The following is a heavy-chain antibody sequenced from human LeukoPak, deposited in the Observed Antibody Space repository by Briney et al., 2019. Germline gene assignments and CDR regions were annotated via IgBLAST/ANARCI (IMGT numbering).Heavy chain of an antibody. V-gene: IGHV5-51*01. CDR3: ARVIYFDSSGYSTYYHRMDV. D-gene: IGHD3-22*01. J-gene: IGHJ6*02. CDR2: IYPGDSDT. Sequence: GESLKISCKGSRYSFTSYWIAWVRQMPGKGLEWMGIIYPGDSDTRYSPSFQGQVTFSADKSISTAYLQWSRLRASDTAMYYCARVIYFDSSGYSTYYHRMDVWGQGTTVTVSS. CDR1: RYSFTSYW.